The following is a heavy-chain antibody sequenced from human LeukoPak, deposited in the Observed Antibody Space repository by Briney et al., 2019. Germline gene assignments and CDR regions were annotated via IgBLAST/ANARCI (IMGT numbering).Heavy chain of an antibody. J-gene: IGHJ5*02. CDR3: ARHSSMTTVTIRP. CDR2: IYHSGST. Sequence: SETLSLTCTVSGGSISSSSYYWGWIRQPPGKGLEWIGSIWIGSIYHSGSTYYNPSLKSRVSISVDTSKNQFSLKLSSVTAADTAVYYCARHSSMTTVTIRPWGQGTLVNVSS. CDR1: GGSISSSSYY. D-gene: IGHD4-11*01. V-gene: IGHV4-39*01.